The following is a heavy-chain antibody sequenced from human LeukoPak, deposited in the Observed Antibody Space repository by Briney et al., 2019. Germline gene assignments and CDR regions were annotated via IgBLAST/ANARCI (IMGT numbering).Heavy chain of an antibody. J-gene: IGHJ6*02. CDR2: INPNSGGT. CDR1: GYTFTGYY. D-gene: IGHD3-10*01. V-gene: IGHV1-2*04. Sequence: ASVKVSCKASGYTFTGYYMHWVRQAPGQGLEWMGWINPNSGGTNYAQKFQGWVTMTRDTSISTAYMELSRLRSDDTAVYYCARDRWGPDRVTMVRGHSAPYGMDVWGQGTTVTVSS. CDR3: ARDRWGPDRVTMVRGHSAPYGMDV.